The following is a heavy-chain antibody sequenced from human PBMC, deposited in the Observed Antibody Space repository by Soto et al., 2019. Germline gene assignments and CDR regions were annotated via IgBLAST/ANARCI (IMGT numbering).Heavy chain of an antibody. D-gene: IGHD2-2*01. CDR1: GFMFSSYT. Sequence: EVQLVESGGGLVKPGGSLRLSCTASGFMFSSYTMNWVRQAPGKGLEWVSSVSFRGDIYYADSLEGRFTIYRDDAKNSLYLQRNSLRAEDTAVYYCARGCSSASCYYYWGQGTLVTVSS. CDR3: ARGCSSASCYYY. CDR2: VSFRGDI. J-gene: IGHJ4*02. V-gene: IGHV3-21*01.